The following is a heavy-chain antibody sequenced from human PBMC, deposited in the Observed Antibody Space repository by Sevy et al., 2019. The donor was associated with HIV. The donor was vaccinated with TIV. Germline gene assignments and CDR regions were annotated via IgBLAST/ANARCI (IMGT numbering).Heavy chain of an antibody. CDR3: ANGISARLDX. J-gene: IGHJ4*02. Sequence: SETLSLTCTVSGDSISGYYWSWIRQPPGKGLEWIGYIYYSGITNYNPSLKSRVTISADTSKNQISLNLSSVTAADTAVYYCANGISARLDXWGQGTLVTVSS. CDR1: GDSISGYY. V-gene: IGHV4-59*01. CDR2: IYYSGIT. D-gene: IGHD6-6*01.